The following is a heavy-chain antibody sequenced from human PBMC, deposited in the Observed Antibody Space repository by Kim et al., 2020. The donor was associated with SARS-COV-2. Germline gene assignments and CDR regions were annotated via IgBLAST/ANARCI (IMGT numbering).Heavy chain of an antibody. Sequence: DYARAGKNRITINHDTSKNQFSLQLNSVSPEDTAVYYCARDTPGQKAYDIWGQGTMVTVSS. CDR3: ARDTPGQKAYDI. V-gene: IGHV6-1*01. J-gene: IGHJ3*02.